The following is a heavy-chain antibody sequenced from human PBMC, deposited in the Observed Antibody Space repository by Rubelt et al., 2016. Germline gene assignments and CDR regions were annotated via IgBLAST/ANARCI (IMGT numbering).Heavy chain of an antibody. CDR3: ARESSSGWYIDY. V-gene: IGHV1-2*06. D-gene: IGHD6-19*01. Sequence: QVQLVQSGAEVKKPGASVKVSCKASGYTFTGYYMHWVRQAPGQGLEWVGRINPNSGGTNYAQKFQGGVTRTRDTSITTAYMELSRLRSDDTAVFYCARESSSGWYIDYWGQGTLVTVSS. J-gene: IGHJ4*02. CDR1: GYTFTGYY. CDR2: INPNSGGT.